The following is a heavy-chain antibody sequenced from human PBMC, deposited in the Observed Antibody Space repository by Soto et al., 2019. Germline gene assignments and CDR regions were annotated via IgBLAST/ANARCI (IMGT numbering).Heavy chain of an antibody. CDR3: TDRDVQY. J-gene: IGHJ4*02. V-gene: IGHV6-1*01. Sequence: SQTLSLTCAISGDSVSSISAAWNWIRQSSSRGLEWLGRTYFRSKWYTGYAPSVKSRITINPDTSKNQFSLQLTSVTPEDTAVYYCTDRDVQYWGQGTLVTVSS. CDR2: TYFRSKWYT. CDR1: GDSVSSISAA.